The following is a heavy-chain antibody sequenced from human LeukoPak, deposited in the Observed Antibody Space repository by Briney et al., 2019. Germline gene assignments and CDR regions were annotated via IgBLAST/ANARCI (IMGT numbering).Heavy chain of an antibody. CDR2: IYSSGST. J-gene: IGHJ4*02. CDR1: GASISAFH. V-gene: IGHV4-4*07. CDR3: ARKDGDY. Sequence: PSETLSLTCTVSGASISAFHWTWFRQPAGKGLEWIGLIYSSGSTLFNPSLKSRVAMSVDLTKNQLSLKLTSVTSADTAMYYCARKDGDYWGRGTLVTVSS.